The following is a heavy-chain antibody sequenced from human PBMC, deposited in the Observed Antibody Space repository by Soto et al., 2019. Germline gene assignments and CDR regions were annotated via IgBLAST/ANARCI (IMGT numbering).Heavy chain of an antibody. CDR3: ARGELGGSFDL. CDR1: GGSFSGYY. Sequence: SETLSLTCAVYGGSFSGYYWSWIRQPPGKGLEWIGEINHSGSTNYNPSLKSRVTISVDTSKNQFSLKLSSVTAADTAVYYCARGELGGSFDLWGRGTLVTVSS. CDR2: INHSGST. J-gene: IGHJ2*01. D-gene: IGHD1-26*01. V-gene: IGHV4-34*01.